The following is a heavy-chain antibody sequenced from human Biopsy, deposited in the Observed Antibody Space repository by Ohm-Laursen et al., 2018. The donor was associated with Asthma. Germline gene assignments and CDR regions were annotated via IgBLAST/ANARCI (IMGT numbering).Heavy chain of an antibody. CDR3: AKGMDTFDI. CDR2: ISASGNST. J-gene: IGHJ3*02. CDR1: GFRFNSYA. D-gene: IGHD5-18*01. V-gene: IGHV3-23*01. Sequence: GSLRLSCAASGFRFNSYAVSWVRQAPGKGSERVSTISASGNSTYYGDSVKGRFTISRDNSKNTLFLHMNSLRADDTAVYYCAKGMDTFDIWGQGTLVTVSS.